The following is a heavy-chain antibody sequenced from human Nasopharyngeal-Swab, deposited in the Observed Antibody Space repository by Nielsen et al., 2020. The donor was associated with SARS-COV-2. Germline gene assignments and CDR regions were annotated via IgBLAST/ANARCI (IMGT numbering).Heavy chain of an antibody. CDR2: ISYDGSNK. D-gene: IGHD1-1*01. Sequence: GESLKTSCAASGFTFSSYAMHWVRQAPGKGLEWVAVISYDGSNKYYADSVKGRFTISRDNSKNTLYLQMNSLRAEDTAVYYCARADWNDPTTFDYWGQGTLVTVSS. V-gene: IGHV3-30-3*01. CDR1: GFTFSSYA. CDR3: ARADWNDPTTFDY. J-gene: IGHJ4*02.